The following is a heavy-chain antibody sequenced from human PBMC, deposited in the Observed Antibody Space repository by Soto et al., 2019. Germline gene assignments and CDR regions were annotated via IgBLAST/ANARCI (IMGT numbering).Heavy chain of an antibody. Sequence: EVQLLESGGGLVQPGGSLRLSCAASGFPFSSYAMSWVRQAPGKGLEWVSTISGGGGSTYYADSVKGRFTISRDNSKNTLYLQMNSRRAEDPAVYYCAKASGTVAGPFDYWGQGTLVTVSS. CDR3: AKASGTVAGPFDY. D-gene: IGHD2-15*01. CDR1: GFPFSSYA. CDR2: ISGGGGST. J-gene: IGHJ4*02. V-gene: IGHV3-23*01.